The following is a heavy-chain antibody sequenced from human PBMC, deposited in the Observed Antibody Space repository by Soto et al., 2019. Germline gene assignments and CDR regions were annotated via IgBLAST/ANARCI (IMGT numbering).Heavy chain of an antibody. CDR2: VSENGAVT. Sequence: PGWSLRLSCASSVFTFYHSAMTWVRQAPGRGLEWVSSVSENGAVTYYADSVKGRFTISRDNSKNTLYLQMNTLRAEDTAVYYCAPGSSGAGGEDLWGQGTLVTVSS. CDR3: APGSSGAGGEDL. J-gene: IGHJ5*02. V-gene: IGHV3-23*01. D-gene: IGHD3-10*01. CDR1: VFTFYHSA.